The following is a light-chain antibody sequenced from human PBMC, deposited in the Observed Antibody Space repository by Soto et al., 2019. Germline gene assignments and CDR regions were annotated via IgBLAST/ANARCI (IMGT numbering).Light chain of an antibody. V-gene: IGKV3-15*01. J-gene: IGKJ1*01. CDR1: QSARYS. CDR3: QQNKDWPGT. CDR2: DAS. Sequence: EILMTQSPATLSVSPGESVTFSCRASQSARYSLGWYQQKPGQAPRLLIYDASIRAPGIPVRFSGSGSGTQFTLTISSLQSEDFGVYYCQQNKDWPGTFGQGTKVEIK.